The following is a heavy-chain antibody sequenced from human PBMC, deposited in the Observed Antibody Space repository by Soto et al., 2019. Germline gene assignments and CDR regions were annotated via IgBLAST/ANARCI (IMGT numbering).Heavy chain of an antibody. CDR3: ARVGGYCSGGSCLAYFAY. CDR1: GYTFTGYY. CDR2: INPNSGGT. D-gene: IGHD2-15*01. Sequence: GASVKISCKASGYTFTGYYMHWVRQAPGQGLEWMGWINPNSGGTNYAQKFQGWVTMTRDTSISTAYMELSRLRSDDTAVYYCARVGGYCSGGSCLAYFAYWGQGTLVTSPQ. J-gene: IGHJ4*02. V-gene: IGHV1-2*04.